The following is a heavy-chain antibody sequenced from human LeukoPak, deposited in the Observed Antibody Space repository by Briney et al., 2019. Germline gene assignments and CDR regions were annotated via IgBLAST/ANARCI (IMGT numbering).Heavy chain of an antibody. CDR2: ISSSSSTI. J-gene: IGHJ3*02. V-gene: IGHV3-48*01. CDR3: ARDPAFDI. Sequence: GGSLRLSCAASGFTISSYWMNWVRQAPGKGLEWVSYISSSSSTIYYADSVKGRFTISRDNAKNSLYLQMNSLRAEDTAVYYCARDPAFDIWGQGTMVTVSS. CDR1: GFTISSYW.